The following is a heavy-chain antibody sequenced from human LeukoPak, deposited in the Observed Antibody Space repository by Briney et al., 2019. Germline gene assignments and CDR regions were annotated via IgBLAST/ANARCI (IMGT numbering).Heavy chain of an antibody. CDR2: INPSGGST. CDR1: GYTFTSYY. CDR3: ARSRGATDWFDP. D-gene: IGHD5-12*01. J-gene: IGHJ5*02. Sequence: ASVKVSCRASGYTFTSYYMHWVRQAPGQGLEWMGIINPSGGSTSYAQKFQGRVTMTRDTSTSTVYMELSSLRSEDTAVYYCARSRGATDWFDPWGQGTLVTVSS. V-gene: IGHV1-46*01.